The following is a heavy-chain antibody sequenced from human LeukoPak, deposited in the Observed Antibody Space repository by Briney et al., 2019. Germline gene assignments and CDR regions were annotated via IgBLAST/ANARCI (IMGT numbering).Heavy chain of an antibody. CDR1: GFSLLTSGVS. D-gene: IGHD3-10*01. CDR3: ARMYFGDYKDMDV. CDR2: IDWDDDK. V-gene: IGHV2-70*11. Sequence: SGSALVEPTQTLTLTCTFSGFSLLTSGVSVTWIRQPPGRALEWLARIDWDDDKYYNTSLEARLTISKDTSKNQVILTVTDMDPVDSATYYCARMYFGDYKDMDVWGKGTTVIVSS. J-gene: IGHJ6*03.